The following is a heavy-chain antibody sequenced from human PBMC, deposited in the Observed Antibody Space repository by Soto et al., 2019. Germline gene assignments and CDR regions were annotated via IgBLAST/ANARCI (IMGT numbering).Heavy chain of an antibody. J-gene: IGHJ3*02. Sequence: QITLKESCPTLVKPTQTLTLTCTFSGFSLSTSGVGVGWIRQPPGKALEWLALIYWNDDKRYSPSLKSRLTITKDTSKNQVVLTMTNMDPVDTATYYCAHTWYSSSSGAFDIWGQGTMVTVSS. CDR1: GFSLSTSGVG. CDR3: AHTWYSSSSGAFDI. CDR2: IYWNDDK. D-gene: IGHD6-6*01. V-gene: IGHV2-5*01.